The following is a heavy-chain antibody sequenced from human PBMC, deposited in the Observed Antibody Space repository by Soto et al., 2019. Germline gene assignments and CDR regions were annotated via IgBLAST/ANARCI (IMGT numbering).Heavy chain of an antibody. CDR3: GAHAGATYGPLDY. CDR1: VGSITSTNW. Sequence: QVQLQQSGPGLVKPSGTLSLTCAVSVGSITSTNWWTWVRQPPGKELEWLGEIYHTGSTNYNPSLKNPVTISVDKSKNQFCLRLFSVTAADTAVYYCGAHAGATYGPLDYWGRGTLITVSS. V-gene: IGHV4-4*02. J-gene: IGHJ4*02. D-gene: IGHD4-17*01. CDR2: IYHTGST.